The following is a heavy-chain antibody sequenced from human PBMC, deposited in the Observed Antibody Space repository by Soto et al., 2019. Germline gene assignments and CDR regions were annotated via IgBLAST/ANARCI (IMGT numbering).Heavy chain of an antibody. J-gene: IGHJ6*03. CDR1: GGSISSYY. CDR2: IYYSGST. V-gene: IGHV4-59*01. D-gene: IGHD3-10*01. CDR3: ARDALRLGYGAGSYPFSYYYYYMDV. Sequence: SETLSLTCTVSGGSISSYYWSWIRQPPGKGLEWIGYIYYSGSTNYNPSLKSRVTISVDTSKNPFSLKMSSVTAADTAVYYCARDALRLGYGAGSYPFSYYYYYMDVWGKGTTVTVSS.